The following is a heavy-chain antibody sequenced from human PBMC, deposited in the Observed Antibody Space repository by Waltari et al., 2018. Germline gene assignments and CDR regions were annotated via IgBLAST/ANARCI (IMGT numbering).Heavy chain of an antibody. D-gene: IGHD4-17*01. CDR2: INHSGST. CDR1: GGSFSGYY. V-gene: IGHV4-34*01. CDR3: ARGLRIYGDYVSRYYYGMDV. Sequence: QVQLQQWGAGLLKPSETLSLTCAVYGGSFSGYYWSWIRQPPGTGLEWIGEINHSGSTNDNPSLKSRVTISVDTSKNQFSLKLSSVTAADTAVYYCARGLRIYGDYVSRYYYGMDVWGQGTTVTVSS. J-gene: IGHJ6*02.